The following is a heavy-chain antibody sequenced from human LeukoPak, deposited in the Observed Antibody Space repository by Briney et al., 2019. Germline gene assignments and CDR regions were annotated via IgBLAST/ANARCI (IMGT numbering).Heavy chain of an antibody. CDR2: IYPGDSDT. D-gene: IGHD3-22*01. CDR1: GYSFTSYW. J-gene: IGHJ5*02. Sequence: ESLKISCKGSGYSFTSYWLGWVRQMPGKGLEWMGIIYPGDSDTRYSPSFQGQVTISADKSISTAYLQWSSLKASDTAMYYCARLDPEDSSGFVGFVDPWGQGTLVTVSS. V-gene: IGHV5-51*01. CDR3: ARLDPEDSSGFVGFVDP.